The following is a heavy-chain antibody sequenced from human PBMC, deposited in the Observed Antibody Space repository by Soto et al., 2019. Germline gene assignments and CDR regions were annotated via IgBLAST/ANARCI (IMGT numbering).Heavy chain of an antibody. V-gene: IGHV3-21*01. D-gene: IGHD5-12*01. CDR3: ARAGGPNLEYSGYSH. CDR2: ISSSSSYI. J-gene: IGHJ4*02. Sequence: PGGSLRLSCAASGFTFSSYSMNWVRQAPGKGLEWVSSISSSSSYIYYADSVKGRFTISRDNAKNSLYLQMNSLRAEDTAVYYCARAGGPNLEYSGYSHWGQGTLVTVSS. CDR1: GFTFSSYS.